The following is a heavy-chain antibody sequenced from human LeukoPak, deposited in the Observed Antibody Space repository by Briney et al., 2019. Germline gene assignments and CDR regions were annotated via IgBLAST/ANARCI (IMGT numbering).Heavy chain of an antibody. CDR1: GRSISCYY. CDR3: ARVLPPTLSWFDP. Sequence: PSETPSLTCTFSGRSISCYYRSWILQPPENGLEWIGYIYYSGSTNYNPSLKSRVTISVDTSKNQFSLKLSSVTAADTAVYYCARVLPPTLSWFDPWGQGTLVTVSS. V-gene: IGHV4-59*01. J-gene: IGHJ5*02. CDR2: IYYSGST. D-gene: IGHD4-17*01.